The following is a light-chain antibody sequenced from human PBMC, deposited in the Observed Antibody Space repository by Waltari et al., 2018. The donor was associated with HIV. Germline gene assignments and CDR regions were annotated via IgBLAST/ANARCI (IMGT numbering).Light chain of an antibody. CDR2: EVS. CDR1: RSLLKSDGKTY. Sequence: DIVMTQTPLSLSVTPGQSATISCNASRSLLKSDGKTYLFWYLQKSGQAPHLLIYEVSNRFSGVPDRFSGSGSGTDFTLEIRRVEAGDVGVYYCMQGIDLPPTFGGGTKVEI. J-gene: IGKJ4*01. CDR3: MQGIDLPPT. V-gene: IGKV2-29*03.